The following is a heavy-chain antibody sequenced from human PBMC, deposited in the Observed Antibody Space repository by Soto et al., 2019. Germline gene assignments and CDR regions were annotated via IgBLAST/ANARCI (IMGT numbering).Heavy chain of an antibody. D-gene: IGHD2-15*01. J-gene: IGHJ5*02. CDR2: AYYRSKWYN. Sequence: QVQLQQSGPGLVKPSQTLSLTCAISGDSVSSNSVAWNWIRQSPSRGLEWLGRAYYRSKWYNDYAVSVKSRITVNPDPSTNQFSLQLNSVTPEDTAVYYCARARNDPELYCSGGSCYNWFDPWGQGTLVTVSS. CDR1: GDSVSSNSVA. V-gene: IGHV6-1*01. CDR3: ARARNDPELYCSGGSCYNWFDP.